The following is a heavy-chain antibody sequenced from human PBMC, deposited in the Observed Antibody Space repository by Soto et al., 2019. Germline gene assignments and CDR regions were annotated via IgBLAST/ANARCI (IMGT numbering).Heavy chain of an antibody. V-gene: IGHV1-2*04. J-gene: IGHJ3*02. CDR2: INPNSGGT. CDR3: ARGEDYYDSSGYRAGAFDI. Sequence: QVQLVQSGAEVKKPGASVKVSCKASGYTFTGYYMHWVRQAPGQGLEWMGWINPNSGGTNYAQKFQGWVTMTRDTSISTAYMELSRLRSDDTAVYYCARGEDYYDSSGYRAGAFDIWGQGTMVTVSS. CDR1: GYTFTGYY. D-gene: IGHD3-22*01.